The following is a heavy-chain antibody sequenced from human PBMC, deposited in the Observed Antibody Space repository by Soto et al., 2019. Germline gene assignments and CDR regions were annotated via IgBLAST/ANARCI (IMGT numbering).Heavy chain of an antibody. CDR3: ARDSYYDYVWGRTPPGY. CDR2: IGAYNGNT. J-gene: IGHJ4*02. CDR1: GYTFTSYG. D-gene: IGHD3-16*01. Sequence: GASVKVSCKASGYTFTSYGISWVRQAPGQGLEWMGWIGAYNGNTNYAQKLQGRVTMTTDTSTSTAYMELRSLRSDDTAVYYCARDSYYDYVWGRTPPGYWGQGTLVTVSS. V-gene: IGHV1-18*01.